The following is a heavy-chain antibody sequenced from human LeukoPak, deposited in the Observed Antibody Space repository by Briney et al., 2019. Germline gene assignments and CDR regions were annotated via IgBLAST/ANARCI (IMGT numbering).Heavy chain of an antibody. V-gene: IGHV3-49*03. CDR3: TRDLWFGELSPRYYFDY. D-gene: IGHD3-10*01. CDR1: GFTFGDYA. CDR2: IRSEAYGGTT. Sequence: GGPLRLSCTASGFTFGDYAMSWFRQAPGKGLEWVGFIRSEAYGGTTEYAASVKGRFTISRDDSKSIAYLQMNSLKTEDTAVYYCTRDLWFGELSPRYYFDYWGQGTLVTVSS. J-gene: IGHJ4*02.